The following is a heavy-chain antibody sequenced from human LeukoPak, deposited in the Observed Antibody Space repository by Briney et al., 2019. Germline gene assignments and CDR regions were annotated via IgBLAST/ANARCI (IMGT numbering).Heavy chain of an antibody. CDR1: GGSFSGYY. CDR2: IYYSGST. V-gene: IGHV4-31*11. J-gene: IGHJ6*02. Sequence: SETLSLTCAVYGGSFSGYYWSWIRQHPGKGLEWIGYIYYSGSTYYNPSLKSRVTISVDTSKNQFSLKLSSVTAADTAVYYCARMDLIFYGMDVWGQGTTVTVSS. CDR3: ARMDLIFYGMDV. D-gene: IGHD3/OR15-3a*01.